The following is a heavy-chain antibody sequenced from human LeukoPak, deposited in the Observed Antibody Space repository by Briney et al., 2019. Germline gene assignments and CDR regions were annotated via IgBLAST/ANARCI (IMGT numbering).Heavy chain of an antibody. D-gene: IGHD6-13*01. V-gene: IGHV5-51*01. CDR3: ARDLIAAAGSWWFDP. J-gene: IGHJ5*02. Sequence: YPGSSDTRYSPSFQGQVTISADKSISTAYLQWSSLKASDTAMYYCARDLIAAAGSWWFDPWGQGTLVTVSS. CDR2: YPGSSDT.